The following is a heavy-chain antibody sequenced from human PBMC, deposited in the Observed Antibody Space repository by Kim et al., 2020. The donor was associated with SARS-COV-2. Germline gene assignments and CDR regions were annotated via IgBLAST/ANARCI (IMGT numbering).Heavy chain of an antibody. CDR3: ARAQDIVVVPFPMEANFDY. CDR1: GFTFSSYE. D-gene: IGHD2-2*01. CDR2: ISSSGSTI. V-gene: IGHV3-48*03. J-gene: IGHJ4*02. Sequence: GGSLRLSCAASGFTFSSYEMNWVRQAPGKGLEWVSYISSSGSTIYYADSVKGRFTISRDNAKNSLYLQMNSLRAEDTAVYYCARAQDIVVVPFPMEANFDYWGQGTLVTVSS.